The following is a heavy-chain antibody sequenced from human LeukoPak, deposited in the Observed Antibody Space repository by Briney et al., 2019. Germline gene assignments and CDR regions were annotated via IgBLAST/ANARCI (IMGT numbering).Heavy chain of an antibody. CDR2: INPSGGST. V-gene: IGHV1-46*01. J-gene: IGHJ4*02. Sequence: ASVKVSCKASGYTFTSYDINWVRQATGQGLEWMGIINPSGGSTSYAQKFQGRVTMTRDTSTSTVYMELSSLRSEDTAVYYCARDAGNFDWLRTIDYWGQGTLVTVSS. CDR1: GYTFTSYD. D-gene: IGHD3-9*01. CDR3: ARDAGNFDWLRTIDY.